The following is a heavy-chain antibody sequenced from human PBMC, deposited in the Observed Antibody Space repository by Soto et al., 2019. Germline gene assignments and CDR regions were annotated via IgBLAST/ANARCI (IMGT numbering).Heavy chain of an antibody. CDR1: GFAFSTSV. CDR3: AREQFEDGRGHYDH. D-gene: IGHD3-22*01. J-gene: IGHJ4*02. Sequence: QVQLVESGGGVVQPGGSLRLSCAASGFAFSTSVIHWVRQAPGKGLEWMAHISYNGNKKHYADSVKGRFTVSRDISESTLYLQMNSLRAEDTAVYYCAREQFEDGRGHYDHWGQGTRVSVSS. V-gene: IGHV3-30*03. CDR2: ISYNGNKK.